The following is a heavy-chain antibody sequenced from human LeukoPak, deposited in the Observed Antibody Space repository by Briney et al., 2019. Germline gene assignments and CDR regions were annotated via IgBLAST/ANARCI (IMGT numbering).Heavy chain of an antibody. V-gene: IGHV4-59*01. CDR2: IYYSGNT. CDR3: ARVRLVGYDILTGYYSFDY. D-gene: IGHD3-9*01. Sequence: PSETLSLTCTVSGGSISTYSWSWIRQPPGKGLEWIGYIYYSGNTNYNPSLKSRVTISVDTSKNQFSLKLSSVTAADTAVYYCARVRLVGYDILTGYYSFDYWGQGTLGTVSS. CDR1: GGSISTYS. J-gene: IGHJ4*02.